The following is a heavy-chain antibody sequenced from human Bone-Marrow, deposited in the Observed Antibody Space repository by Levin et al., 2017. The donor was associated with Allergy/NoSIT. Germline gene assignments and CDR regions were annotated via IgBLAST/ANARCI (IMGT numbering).Heavy chain of an antibody. CDR2: INPNSGVT. CDR3: ARVGFRTGNSSGYYLAY. J-gene: IGHJ4*02. V-gene: IGHV1-2*02. CDR1: GYTFTGYY. Sequence: AASVKVSCKASGYTFTGYYLHWVRQAPGQGLEWMGWINPNSGVTSSAQKFQGRVTMTWDTPITTAYMELHRLKSDDTAVYYCARVGFRTGNSSGYYLAYWGQGTLVTVSS. D-gene: IGHD3-22*01.